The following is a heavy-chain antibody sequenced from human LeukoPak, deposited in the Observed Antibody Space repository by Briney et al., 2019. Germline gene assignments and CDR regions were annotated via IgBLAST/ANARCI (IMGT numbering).Heavy chain of an antibody. CDR2: IYYSGST. CDR1: GGSISSYY. D-gene: IGHD3-22*01. Sequence: SETLSLTCTVSGGSISSYYWSWIRQPPGKGLEWIGYIYYSGSTNYNPSLKSRVTISVDTSKNQFSLKLSSVTAADTAVYYCAREGYYYDSSGTDAFDIWGQGTMVTVSS. V-gene: IGHV4-59*01. J-gene: IGHJ3*02. CDR3: AREGYYYDSSGTDAFDI.